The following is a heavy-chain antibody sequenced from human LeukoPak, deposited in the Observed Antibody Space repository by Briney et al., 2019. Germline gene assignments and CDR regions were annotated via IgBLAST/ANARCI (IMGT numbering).Heavy chain of an antibody. J-gene: IGHJ5*02. CDR1: RYTFNRYA. Sequence: GGSLRLSCAPSRYTFNRYAMSWLRQAPGKGLEWVSAISGSGGSTYYADSVKGRFTISRDNSKNTLYLQMNSLRADVMAVYYCAKTRTLTIARGVIIRNWFVPWGEGTLVTVSS. D-gene: IGHD3-10*01. CDR2: ISGSGGST. CDR3: AKTRTLTIARGVIIRNWFVP. V-gene: IGHV3-23*01.